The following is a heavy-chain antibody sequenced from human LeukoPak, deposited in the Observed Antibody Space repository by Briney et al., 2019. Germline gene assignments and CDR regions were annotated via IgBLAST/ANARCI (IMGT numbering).Heavy chain of an antibody. Sequence: ASVKVSCKASGYTFTSYDINWVRQATGQGLEWMGWMNPNSGNTGYAQKFQGRVTMTRNTSISTAYMELSSLRSEDTAVYYCARGHGIAAAGRRKYYFDYWGQGTLVTVSS. CDR3: ARGHGIAAAGRRKYYFDY. J-gene: IGHJ4*02. D-gene: IGHD6-13*01. CDR1: GYTFTSYD. V-gene: IGHV1-8*01. CDR2: MNPNSGNT.